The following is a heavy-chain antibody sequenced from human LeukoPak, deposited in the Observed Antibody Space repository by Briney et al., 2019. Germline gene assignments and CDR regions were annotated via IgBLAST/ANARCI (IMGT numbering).Heavy chain of an antibody. V-gene: IGHV4-4*07. CDR3: ARVGSDYYGSGSYFLFDY. CDR1: GGSISSYY. D-gene: IGHD3-10*01. Sequence: PSETLSLTCTVSGGSISSYYWSWIRQPAGKGLEWIGRIYTSGSTNYNPSLKSRVTMSVDTSKNQFSLKLSSVTAADTAVYYCARVGSDYYGSGSYFLFDYWGQGTLVTVSS. CDR2: IYTSGST. J-gene: IGHJ4*02.